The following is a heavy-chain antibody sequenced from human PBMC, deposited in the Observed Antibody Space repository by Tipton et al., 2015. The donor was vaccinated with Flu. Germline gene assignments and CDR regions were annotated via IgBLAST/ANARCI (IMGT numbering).Heavy chain of an antibody. CDR1: GFTFSSYA. CDR2: IRGSGGST. J-gene: IGHJ4*02. V-gene: IGHV3-23*01. D-gene: IGHD3-22*01. Sequence: SLRLSCAASGFTFSSYAMSWVRQAPGKGLEWVSAIRGSGGSTYYADSVKGRFTISRDNSKNTLYLQMNSLRAEDTAVYYCAKEGNYYDSSGYYAGFDHWGQGTLVTVSS. CDR3: AKEGNYYDSSGYYAGFDH.